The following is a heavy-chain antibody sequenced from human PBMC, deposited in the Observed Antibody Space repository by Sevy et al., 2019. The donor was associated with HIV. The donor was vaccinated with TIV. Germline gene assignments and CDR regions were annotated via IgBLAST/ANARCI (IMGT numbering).Heavy chain of an antibody. CDR2: ISGSGRYT. Sequence: GGSLRLSCAASGFTFSTYAMNWVRQAPGKGLEWDSSISGSGRYTYYADSVEGRFTISRDSSKNTLYLQMNSLRADDTAVYYCAKGFCSGGSCPRDYYYYGMDVWGQGTTVTVSS. V-gene: IGHV3-23*01. CDR3: AKGFCSGGSCPRDYYYYGMDV. J-gene: IGHJ6*02. CDR1: GFTFSTYA. D-gene: IGHD2-15*01.